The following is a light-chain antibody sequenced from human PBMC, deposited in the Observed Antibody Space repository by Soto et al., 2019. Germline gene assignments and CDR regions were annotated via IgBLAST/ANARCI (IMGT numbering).Light chain of an antibody. V-gene: IGKV1-5*03. CDR2: KAS. CDR1: QSVDSW. J-gene: IGKJ1*01. CDR3: QHYNDYSRM. Sequence: DIQMTQSPSTLSASIGDRVTITCRTSQSVDSWLAWYQQKPGKAPKLLIYKASSLQTGVPSRCSGSGSGTEFTLTISSLQPDDFATYYCQHYNDYSRMFGQGTKVEIK.